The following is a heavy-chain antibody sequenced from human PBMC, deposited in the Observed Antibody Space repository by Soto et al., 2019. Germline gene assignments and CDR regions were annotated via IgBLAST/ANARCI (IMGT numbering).Heavy chain of an antibody. Sequence: GSLVVSSAEPGFTFSSYAMHGVRQAPGKGLEWVAVISYDGSNKYYADSVKGRFTISRDNSKNTLYLQMNSLRAEDTAVYYCARDSPNSSSWYVDFWRDYYYYYGMDVWGQGTTVTVSS. V-gene: IGHV3-30-3*01. CDR3: ARDSPNSSSWYVDFWRDYYYYYGMDV. CDR2: ISYDGSNK. D-gene: IGHD6-13*01. CDR1: GFTFSSYA. J-gene: IGHJ6*02.